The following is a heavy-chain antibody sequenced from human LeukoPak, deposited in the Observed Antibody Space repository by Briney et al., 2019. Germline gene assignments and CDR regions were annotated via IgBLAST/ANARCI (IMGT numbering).Heavy chain of an antibody. CDR3: ARQPSAASLFDP. V-gene: IGHV5-51*01. CDR2: INPSDSDI. J-gene: IGHJ5*02. CDR1: GYSFTSYW. D-gene: IGHD2-2*01. Sequence: GESLKISCKASGYSFTSYWIGWVRQMPGKGLEWMGLINPSDSDIRYSPSFQGQVTISADKSISTAYLQWSSLKASDTAMYYCARQPSAASLFDPWSQGTLVTVSS.